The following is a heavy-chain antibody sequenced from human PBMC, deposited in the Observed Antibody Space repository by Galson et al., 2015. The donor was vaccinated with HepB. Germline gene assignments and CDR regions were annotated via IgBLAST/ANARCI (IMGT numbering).Heavy chain of an antibody. J-gene: IGHJ4*02. CDR2: ISSSSSTI. CDR1: GFTFSSYS. CDR3: ARDWTTAVGDY. Sequence: SLRLSCAASGFTFSSYSMNWVRQAPGKGLEWVSYISSSSSTIYYADSVKGRFTISRDNAKNSLYLQMNSLRAEDTAVYYCARDWTTAVGDYWGQGTLVTVSS. V-gene: IGHV3-48*04. D-gene: IGHD1-26*01.